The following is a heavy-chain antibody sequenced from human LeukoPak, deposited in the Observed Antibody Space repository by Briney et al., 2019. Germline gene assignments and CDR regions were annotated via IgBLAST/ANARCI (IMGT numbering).Heavy chain of an antibody. Sequence: PSETLSLTCSIYGGSFGGYYWSWIRQPPGKGLEWIGEINHSGSTNYNPSLKSRGTISVDTSKNHFSLKLSSVTAADTAVYYCAGPGAGDLDYWGQGTLVTVSS. CDR3: AGPGAGDLDY. D-gene: IGHD3-10*01. V-gene: IGHV4-34*01. J-gene: IGHJ4*02. CDR2: INHSGST. CDR1: GGSFGGYY.